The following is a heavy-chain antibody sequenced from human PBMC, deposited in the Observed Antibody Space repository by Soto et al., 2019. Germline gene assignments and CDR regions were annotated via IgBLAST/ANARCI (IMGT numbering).Heavy chain of an antibody. CDR1: GGSFSDYY. CDR2: INHSGST. J-gene: IGHJ5*02. D-gene: IGHD4-4*01. Sequence: SQTLSLTCAVYGGSFSDYYWSWIRQPPGKGLEWIGEINHSGSTNYNPSLKSRVTISVDTSKNQFSLKLSSVTAADTAVYYCAIGDPSINYANSNWFDPWGQGTLVTVSS. V-gene: IGHV4-34*01. CDR3: AIGDPSINYANSNWFDP.